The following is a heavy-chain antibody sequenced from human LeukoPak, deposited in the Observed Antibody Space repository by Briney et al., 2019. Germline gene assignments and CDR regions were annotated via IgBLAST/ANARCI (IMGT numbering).Heavy chain of an antibody. V-gene: IGHV3-21*01. D-gene: IGHD3-22*01. CDR3: ARDDYDSSGPLSGYFDY. CDR1: GFTFSSYS. Sequence: GGSLRLSCAASGFTFSSYSMTWVRQAPGKGLEWVSSISSSSSYIYYADSVKGRFTISRDNAKNSLYLQMNSLRAEDTAVYYCARDDYDSSGPLSGYFDYWGQGTLDTVSS. CDR2: ISSSSSYI. J-gene: IGHJ4*02.